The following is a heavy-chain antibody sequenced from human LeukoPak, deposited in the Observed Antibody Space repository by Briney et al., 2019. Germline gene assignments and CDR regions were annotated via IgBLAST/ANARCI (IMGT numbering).Heavy chain of an antibody. Sequence: PGGSLRLSCATSGFTFTSYWMHWVRQAPGKGQVWVSRINPDGSGPIYADSVKGRFTISRDNAKNTLYLQMNSLRDEDTAVYYCARPTTTLEYWGQGTLVTVSS. CDR1: GFTFTSYW. D-gene: IGHD1-7*01. V-gene: IGHV3-74*01. J-gene: IGHJ4*02. CDR2: INPDGSGP. CDR3: ARPTTTLEY.